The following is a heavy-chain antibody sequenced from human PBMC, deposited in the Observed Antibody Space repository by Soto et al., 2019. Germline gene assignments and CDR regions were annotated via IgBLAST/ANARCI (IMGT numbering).Heavy chain of an antibody. J-gene: IGHJ5*02. CDR1: GYTLTELS. Sequence: ASVKVSCKVSGYTLTELSMHWVRQAPGKGLEWMGGFDPEDGETIYAQKFQGRVTMTEDTSTDTAYMELSSLRSEDTAVYYCATDRRDCGGDCPYNWFDPWGQGTLVTVSS. D-gene: IGHD2-21*02. V-gene: IGHV1-24*01. CDR2: FDPEDGET. CDR3: ATDRRDCGGDCPYNWFDP.